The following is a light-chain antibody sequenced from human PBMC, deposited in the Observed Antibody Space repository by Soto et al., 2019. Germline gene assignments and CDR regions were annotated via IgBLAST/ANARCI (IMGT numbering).Light chain of an antibody. CDR1: QRITRF. Sequence: ACQRITRFLNRYHQKPGKAPNLLIYEASNLQSGVPSRFRASGSGTDFPLTSNNLQPEDFATYSCQQSLTYTITFGQGTRLEIK. V-gene: IGKV1-39*01. CDR3: QQSLTYTIT. CDR2: EAS. J-gene: IGKJ5*01.